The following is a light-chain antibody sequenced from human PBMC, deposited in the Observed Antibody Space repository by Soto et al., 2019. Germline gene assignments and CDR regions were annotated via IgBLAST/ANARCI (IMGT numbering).Light chain of an antibody. CDR1: QSVSSN. CDR2: GAS. J-gene: IGKJ1*01. Sequence: EIVMTQSPATLSVSPGERATLSCRASQSVSSNLAWYQQKPGQAPRLLIYGASTRATGIPARFSGSGSGTEFTLNINSLQSEDFAVYYCQQYNNWPLWTCGQGTKVEIK. CDR3: QQYNNWPLWT. V-gene: IGKV3-15*01.